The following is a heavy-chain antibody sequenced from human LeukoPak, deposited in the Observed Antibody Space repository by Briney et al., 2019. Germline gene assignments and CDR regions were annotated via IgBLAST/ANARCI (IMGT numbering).Heavy chain of an antibody. CDR2: ISSSSSYI. Sequence: GGSLRLSCAASGFTFSSYSMNWVRQAPGKGLEWVSSISSSSSYIYYADSVKGRFTISRDNSKNTLYLQMNSLRAEDTAVYYCAKDKYYDSPSLLDYWGQGTLVTVSS. V-gene: IGHV3-21*04. D-gene: IGHD3-3*01. J-gene: IGHJ4*02. CDR1: GFTFSSYS. CDR3: AKDKYYDSPSLLDY.